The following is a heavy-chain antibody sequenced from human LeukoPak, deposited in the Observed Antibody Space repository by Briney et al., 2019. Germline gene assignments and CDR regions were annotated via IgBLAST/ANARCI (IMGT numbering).Heavy chain of an antibody. Sequence: GGSLRLSCAASGFTLSDYSMSWVRQAPGRGLEWVSYISFSVNTRYYGDSVKGRFTTSRDNAKNSLYLHMDSLRAEDTAVYYCARGAYSSGWAYFDHWGQGTLVTVSS. CDR3: ARGAYSSGWAYFDH. CDR1: GFTLSDYS. D-gene: IGHD6-19*01. J-gene: IGHJ4*02. CDR2: ISFSVNTR. V-gene: IGHV3-48*04.